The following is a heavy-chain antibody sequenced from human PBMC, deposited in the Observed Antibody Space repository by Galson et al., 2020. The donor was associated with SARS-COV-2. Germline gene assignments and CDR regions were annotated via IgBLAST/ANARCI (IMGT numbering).Heavy chain of an antibody. Sequence: SGPTLVKPTQTLTLTCTFSGLSLSTSGMCVSWIRQPPGKALEWLARIDWDDDKYYSTSLKARLTIFKDTSKNQVVLTMTNMDPVDTATYYCAREMATISAFDIWGQGTMVTVSS. CDR1: GLSLSTSGMC. D-gene: IGHD5-12*01. CDR3: AREMATISAFDI. V-gene: IGHV2-70*11. CDR2: IDWDDDK. J-gene: IGHJ3*02.